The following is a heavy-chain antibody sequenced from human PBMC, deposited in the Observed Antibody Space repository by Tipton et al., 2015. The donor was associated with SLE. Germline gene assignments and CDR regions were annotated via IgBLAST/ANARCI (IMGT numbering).Heavy chain of an antibody. D-gene: IGHD1-26*01. CDR2: IYYSGST. Sequence: TLSLTCTVSGGSISSYYWSWIRQPPGKGLEWIGYIYYSGSTNYNPSLKSRVTISVDTSKNQFSLKLSSVTAADTAVYYCARHPVVGATSISYFDHWGQGTLVTVSS. CDR3: ARHPVVGATSISYFDH. V-gene: IGHV4-59*01. J-gene: IGHJ4*02. CDR1: GGSISSYY.